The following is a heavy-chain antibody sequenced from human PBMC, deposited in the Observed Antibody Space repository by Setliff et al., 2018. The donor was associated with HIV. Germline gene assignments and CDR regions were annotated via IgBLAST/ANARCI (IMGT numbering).Heavy chain of an antibody. CDR2: ITGWGFNT. V-gene: IGHV3-23*01. CDR1: GFTFSSYA. CDR3: AKDQRFDP. J-gene: IGHJ5*02. Sequence: LRLSCAASGFTFSSYAMAWVRQTPGQGLEWVSVITGWGFNTWYTDSVKGRFTISRDNAKNSLHLQMNSLRAEDAAFYYCAKDQRFDPWGQGTLVTVS.